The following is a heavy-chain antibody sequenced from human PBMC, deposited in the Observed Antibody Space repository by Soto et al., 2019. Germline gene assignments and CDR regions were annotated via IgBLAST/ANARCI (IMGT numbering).Heavy chain of an antibody. CDR3: ARTEAAAGTYYYYYGMDV. CDR1: GFTFSDYY. J-gene: IGHJ6*02. Sequence: PGGSLRLSCAASGFTFSDYYMSWIRQAPGKGLEWVSYISSSGSTIYYADSVKGRFTISRDNAKNSLYLQMNSLRAEDTAVYYCARTEAAAGTYYYYYGMDVWGQGTTVTVSS. D-gene: IGHD6-13*01. CDR2: ISSSGSTI. V-gene: IGHV3-11*01.